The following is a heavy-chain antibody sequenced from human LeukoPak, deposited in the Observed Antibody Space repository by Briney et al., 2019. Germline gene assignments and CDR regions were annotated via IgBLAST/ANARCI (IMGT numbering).Heavy chain of an antibody. CDR2: IYYSGST. J-gene: IGHJ5*02. V-gene: IGHV4-39*01. Sequence: SESLSLTCTVSGGSISSSSYYWGWIRQPPGKGLEWIGSIYYSGSTYYNSSLKSRVTISVDTSKNQFSLKLSSATAAHTAAYYCARLDADYDFWSGYVNWFDPWGQGTLVTVSS. CDR3: ARLDADYDFWSGYVNWFDP. D-gene: IGHD3-3*01. CDR1: GGSISSSSYY.